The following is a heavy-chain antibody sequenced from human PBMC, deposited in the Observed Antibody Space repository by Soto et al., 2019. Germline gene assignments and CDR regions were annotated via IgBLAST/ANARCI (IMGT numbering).Heavy chain of an antibody. Sequence: ASVKVSCKASGYTFTSYGISWVRQAPGQGLEWMGWISAYNGNTNYAQKLQGRVTMTTDTSTSTAYMELRSLRSDDTAVYYFARAALDIVVGPDYYGMDVWGQGTTVTVSS. D-gene: IGHD2-2*01. J-gene: IGHJ6*02. V-gene: IGHV1-18*01. CDR2: ISAYNGNT. CDR1: GYTFTSYG. CDR3: ARAALDIVVGPDYYGMDV.